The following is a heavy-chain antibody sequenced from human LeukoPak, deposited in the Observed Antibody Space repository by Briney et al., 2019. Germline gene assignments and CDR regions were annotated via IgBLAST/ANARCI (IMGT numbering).Heavy chain of an antibody. J-gene: IGHJ6*04. V-gene: IGHV3-48*03. Sequence: GGSLRLSCAASGFTFSSYAMHWVRQAPGKGLEWVSYISSSGSTIYYADSVKGRFTISRDNAKNSLYLQMNSLRAEDTAVYYCAELGITMIGGVWGKGTTITISS. CDR1: GFTFSSYA. CDR3: AELGITMIGGV. CDR2: ISSSGSTI. D-gene: IGHD3-10*02.